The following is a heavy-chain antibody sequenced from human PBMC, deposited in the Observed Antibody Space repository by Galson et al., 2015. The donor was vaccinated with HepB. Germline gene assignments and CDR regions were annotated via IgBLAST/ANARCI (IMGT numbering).Heavy chain of an antibody. Sequence: SVKVSCKASGYTFTSYDINWVRQAPGQGLEWMGWVDPNSGNTGFAQKFQGRLTMTRDTSIGTAYMELSSLRSEDTAVYYWARRSRYCSGGSCYSNWFDPWGQGTLVTVSA. D-gene: IGHD2-15*01. CDR2: VDPNSGNT. V-gene: IGHV1-8*01. J-gene: IGHJ5*02. CDR3: ARRSRYCSGGSCYSNWFDP. CDR1: GYTFTSYD.